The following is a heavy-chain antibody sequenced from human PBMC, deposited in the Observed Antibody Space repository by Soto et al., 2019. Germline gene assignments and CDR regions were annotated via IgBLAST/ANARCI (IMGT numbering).Heavy chain of an antibody. CDR1: GYTFTRYY. V-gene: IGHV1-46*01. J-gene: IGHJ4*02. D-gene: IGHD5-18*01. CDR3: ATSVNSAMAFDY. Sequence: ASVKVSCKASGYTFTRYYMHWVRQAPGQGLEWMGIINPNGGSTTYAQRFRAGFTMTRDTSTSTVYMELSSLRSEDSAVYYCATSVNSAMAFDYWGQGTLVTVSS. CDR2: INPNGGST.